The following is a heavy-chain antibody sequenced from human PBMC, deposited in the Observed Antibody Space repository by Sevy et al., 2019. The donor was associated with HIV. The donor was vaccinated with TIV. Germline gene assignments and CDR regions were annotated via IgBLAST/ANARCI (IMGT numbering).Heavy chain of an antibody. D-gene: IGHD3-22*01. Sequence: GGSLRLSCAASGFTFSSYAMSWVRQAPGKGLEWVSAISGSGGSTYYADSVKGRLTISRDNSKNTLYLQMNSLRAEDTAVYYCAKDRDPDYYDSSGTYFDLWGRGTLVTVSS. CDR2: ISGSGGST. J-gene: IGHJ2*01. V-gene: IGHV3-23*01. CDR3: AKDRDPDYYDSSGTYFDL. CDR1: GFTFSSYA.